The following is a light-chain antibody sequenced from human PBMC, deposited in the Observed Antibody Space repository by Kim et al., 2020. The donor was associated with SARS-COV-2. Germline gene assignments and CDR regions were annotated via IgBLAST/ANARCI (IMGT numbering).Light chain of an antibody. J-gene: IGLJ2*01. CDR3: SSYASSGTLV. Sequence: GQSITISCTGTSSDVGGYNYVSWYQQHPGKAPKLMIYDVSNRPSGVSNRFSGSKSDNTASLAISGLQAEDEADYYCSSYASSGTLVFGGGTQLTVL. CDR2: DVS. V-gene: IGLV2-14*03. CDR1: SSDVGGYNY.